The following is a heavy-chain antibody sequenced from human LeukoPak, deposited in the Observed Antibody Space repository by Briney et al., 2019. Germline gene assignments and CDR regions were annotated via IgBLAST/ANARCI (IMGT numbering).Heavy chain of an antibody. V-gene: IGHV3-21*04. Sequence: KTGGSLRLSCAASGFTFSSYSMSWVRQAPGKGLEWISSISSSSTYIYYADSVKGRFTISRDNAKNSLSLQMNSLRAEDTAIYYCAKDGKTRNWNYFQAKPVYWGQGTLVTVSS. CDR1: GFTFSSYS. CDR2: ISSSSTYI. J-gene: IGHJ4*02. CDR3: AKDGKTRNWNYFQAKPVY. D-gene: IGHD1-7*01.